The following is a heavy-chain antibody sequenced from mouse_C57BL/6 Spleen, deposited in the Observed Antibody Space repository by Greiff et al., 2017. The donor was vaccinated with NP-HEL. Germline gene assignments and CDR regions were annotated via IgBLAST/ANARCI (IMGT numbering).Heavy chain of an antibody. CDR2: IHPNSGST. CDR1: GYTFTSYW. Sequence: VQLQQPGAELVKPGASVKLSCKASGYTFTSYWMHWVKQRPGQGLEWIGMIHPNSGSTNYNEKFKSKATLTVDKSSSTAYMQLSSLTSEDSAVYYCARAPNYRYAMDYWGQGTSVTVSS. J-gene: IGHJ4*01. CDR3: ARAPNYRYAMDY. V-gene: IGHV1-64*01. D-gene: IGHD2-1*01.